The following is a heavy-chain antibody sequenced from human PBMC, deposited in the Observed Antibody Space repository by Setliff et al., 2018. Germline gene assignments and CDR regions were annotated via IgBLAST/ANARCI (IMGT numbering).Heavy chain of an antibody. V-gene: IGHV4-34*01. D-gene: IGHD2-15*01. CDR3: ARVVAASSYYYYMDV. J-gene: IGHJ6*03. CDR1: GASLSSGIYY. CDR2: INHSGST. Sequence: SETLSLTCTVSGASLSSGIYYWSWIRQPPGKGLEWIGEINHSGSTNYNPSLKSRVTISVDTSKNQFSLKLSSVTAADTAVYYCARVVAASSYYYYMDVWGKGTTVTVSS.